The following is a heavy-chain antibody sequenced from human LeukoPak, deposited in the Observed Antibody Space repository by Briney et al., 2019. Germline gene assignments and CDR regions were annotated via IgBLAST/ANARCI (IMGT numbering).Heavy chain of an antibody. CDR3: ARVQGVRFLEWLPNYFDY. J-gene: IGHJ4*02. V-gene: IGHV4-34*01. Sequence: SETLSLTCAVYGGSFSGYYWSWIRQPPGKGLEWIGEINHSGSTNYNPSLESRVTISVDTSKNQFSLKLSSVTAADTAVYYCARVQGVRFLEWLPNYFDYWGQGTLVTVSS. CDR1: GGSFSGYY. D-gene: IGHD3-3*01. CDR2: INHSGST.